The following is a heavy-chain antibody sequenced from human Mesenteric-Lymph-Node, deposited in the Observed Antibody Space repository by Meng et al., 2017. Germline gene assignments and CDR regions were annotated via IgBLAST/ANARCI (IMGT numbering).Heavy chain of an antibody. J-gene: IGHJ4*02. V-gene: IGHV3-23*01. CDR3: AKHPEHSSGWYTGYYFDY. CDR1: GFTFSSYA. Sequence: GGSLRLSCAASGFTFSSYAMSWVRQAPGKGLEWVSAISGSGGSTYYADSVKGRFTISRDNSKNTLYLQMNSLRAEDTAVYYCAKHPEHSSGWYTGYYFDYWGQGTLVTVSS. D-gene: IGHD6-19*01. CDR2: ISGSGGST.